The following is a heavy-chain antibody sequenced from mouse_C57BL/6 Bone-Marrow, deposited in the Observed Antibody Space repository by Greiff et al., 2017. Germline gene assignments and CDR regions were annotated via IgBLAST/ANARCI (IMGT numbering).Heavy chain of an antibody. CDR2: INPNNGTT. D-gene: IGHD2-4*01. J-gene: IGHJ4*01. CDR1: GYSFTDYN. V-gene: IGHV1-39*01. CDR3: ARGYDNDYAMDY. Sequence: VQLQQSGPELVKPGASVKISCKASGYSFTDYNMNWVKQSNGKSLEWIGVINPNNGTTSYNQKFKGKATLTVDKSSSTAYMKLNSLTSEDSAVYYGARGYDNDYAMDYGGQGTSVTVTS.